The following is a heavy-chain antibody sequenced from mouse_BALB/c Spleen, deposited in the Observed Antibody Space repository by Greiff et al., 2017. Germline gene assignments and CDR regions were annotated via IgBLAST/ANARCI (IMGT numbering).Heavy chain of an antibody. D-gene: IGHD1-2*01. CDR2: ISNGGGST. J-gene: IGHJ4*01. V-gene: IGHV5-12-2*01. CDR3: ERQRNSVLRLRRNYYAMDY. CDR1: GFTFSSYT. Sequence: EVQVVESGGGLVQPGGSLKLSCAASGFTFSSYTMSWVRQTPEKRLEWVAYISNGGGSTYYPDTVKGRFTISRDNAKNTLYLQMSSLKSEDTAMYYCERQRNSVLRLRRNYYAMDYWGQGTSVTVSS.